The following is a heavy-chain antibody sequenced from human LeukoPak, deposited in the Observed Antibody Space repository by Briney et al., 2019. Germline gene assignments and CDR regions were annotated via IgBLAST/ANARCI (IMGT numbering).Heavy chain of an antibody. D-gene: IGHD1-26*01. CDR3: AKVRSGDYYGSGFDY. Sequence: ASEKVSCKASGYTFTSYDINWVRQATGQGLEWMGWRNPNSGNTGYAQKFQGRVTITRNTSISTAYMELSSLRSEDTAVYYCAKVRSGDYYGSGFDYWGQGTLVTVSS. V-gene: IGHV1-8*02. CDR1: GYTFTSYD. CDR2: RNPNSGNT. J-gene: IGHJ4*02.